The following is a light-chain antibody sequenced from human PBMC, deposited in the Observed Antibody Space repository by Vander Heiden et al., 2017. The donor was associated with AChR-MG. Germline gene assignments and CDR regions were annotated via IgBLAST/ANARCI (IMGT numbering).Light chain of an antibody. J-gene: IGKJ3*01. CDR2: GAS. V-gene: IGKV3-15*01. CDR3: QQYDNWPLT. CDR1: QSVSSN. Sequence: EIVMTQSPATLSVSPGARATLSCRASQSVSSNLAWYQQKPGQPPRLLIYGASTRATGIPARFSGSGSGTEFTLTISSLQSEDFAVYSCQQYDNWPLTFGPGAKVDIK.